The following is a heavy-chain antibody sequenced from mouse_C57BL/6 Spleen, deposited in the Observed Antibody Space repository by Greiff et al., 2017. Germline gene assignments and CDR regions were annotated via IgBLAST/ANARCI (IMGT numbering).Heavy chain of an antibody. D-gene: IGHD3-2*02. CDR3: ARPDSSEVYFDY. V-gene: IGHV1-82*01. CDR2: IYPGDGDT. J-gene: IGHJ2*01. Sequence: VQLQQSGPELVKPGASVKISCKASGYAFSSSWMNWVKQRPGKGLEWIGRIYPGDGDTNYNGKFKGKATLTADKSSSTAYMQLSSLTSEDSAVYFCARPDSSEVYFDYWGQCTTLTVSS. CDR1: GYAFSSSW.